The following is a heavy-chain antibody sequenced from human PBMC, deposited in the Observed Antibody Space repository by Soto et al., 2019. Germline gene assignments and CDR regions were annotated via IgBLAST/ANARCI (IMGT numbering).Heavy chain of an antibody. CDR2: IKKQADGGTT. CDR1: GFTFSNAW. CDR3: RTQWLD. Sequence: EVQLVESGGGLVKPGRSLRLSCAASGFTFSNAWMSWVRQAPGKGLEWVGLIKKQADGGTTEYAAPLKGRFTSSRDDSENTLYLQMSSLQTEDTAVYYCRTQWLDWGQGTLVTVSS. D-gene: IGHD6-19*01. V-gene: IGHV3-15*01. J-gene: IGHJ4*02.